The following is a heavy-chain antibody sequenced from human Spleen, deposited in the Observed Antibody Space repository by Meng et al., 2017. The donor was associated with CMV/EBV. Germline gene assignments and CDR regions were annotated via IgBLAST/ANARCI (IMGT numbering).Heavy chain of an antibody. Sequence: CSVSGGSFSGSYWSWIRQPPGKGLEWIGEINHLGTTKYNPSLKSRVTISGDTSKNQFSLTLSSVSAADTAVYLCAREYGYSTSWYDFWGQGTLVTVSS. J-gene: IGHJ5*01. D-gene: IGHD2/OR15-2a*01. CDR2: INHLGTT. CDR1: GGSFSGSY. V-gene: IGHV4-34*01. CDR3: AREYGYSTSWYDF.